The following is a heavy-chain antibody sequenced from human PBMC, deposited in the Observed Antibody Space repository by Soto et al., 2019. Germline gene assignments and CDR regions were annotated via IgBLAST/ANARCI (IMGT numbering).Heavy chain of an antibody. V-gene: IGHV3-48*02. CDR2: INGSSSTM. Sequence: GGSLRLSCAASGFTFGIYSMNWVRQAPGKGLEWISYINGSSSTMYYADSVKGRFIISRDNADNSLYLQMNSLRDADTAVYYCARGDRFRCSGYCCFSDGLFPSWGQGTLVTVSS. CDR3: ARGDRFRCSGYCCFSDGLFPS. D-gene: IGHD3-22*01. J-gene: IGHJ5*02. CDR1: GFTFGIYS.